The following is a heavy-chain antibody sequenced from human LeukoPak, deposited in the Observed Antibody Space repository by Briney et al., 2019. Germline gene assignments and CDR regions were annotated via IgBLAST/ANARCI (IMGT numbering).Heavy chain of an antibody. V-gene: IGHV3-7*05. J-gene: IGHJ3*02. D-gene: IGHD1-14*01. Sequence: PGGSLRLSCAASGFISRRYWMTWVRQAPGKGLEWVSNIKQDGSEKNYLDSVRGRFTISRDDARNSLYLQMDSLRVEDTAVYYCARDKSIPNLDAFDIWGQGTMVTVSS. CDR2: IKQDGSEK. CDR1: GFISRRYW. CDR3: ARDKSIPNLDAFDI.